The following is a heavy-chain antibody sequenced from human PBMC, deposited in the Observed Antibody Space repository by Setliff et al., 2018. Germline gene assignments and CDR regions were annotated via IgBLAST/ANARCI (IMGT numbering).Heavy chain of an antibody. Sequence: SVKVSCKASGYTFTSYGISWVRQAPGQGLEWMGGTTPTFTTANYAQKFLGRVTMTEDTSTDTAYMELSSLRSEDTAVYYCATGFVGFGVVPRALDVWGKGTTVTVSS. J-gene: IGHJ6*04. V-gene: IGHV1-69*06. CDR3: ATGFVGFGVVPRALDV. CDR1: GYTFTSYG. D-gene: IGHD3-3*01. CDR2: TTPTFTTA.